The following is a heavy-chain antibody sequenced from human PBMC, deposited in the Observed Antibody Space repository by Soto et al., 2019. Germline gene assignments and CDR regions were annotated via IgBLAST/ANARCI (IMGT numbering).Heavy chain of an antibody. D-gene: IGHD3-16*01. Sequence: GGSLRLSCAASGFTLTTYTMNWVRQAPGKGLEWVASIKEDGSEIYYLQSVRGRFTISRDSAGNALHLAMNYLSAEDTGVYFCARDIGFDYVNWGQGTLVTVSS. V-gene: IGHV3-7*01. CDR2: IKEDGSEI. CDR3: ARDIGFDYVN. CDR1: GFTLTTYT. J-gene: IGHJ4*02.